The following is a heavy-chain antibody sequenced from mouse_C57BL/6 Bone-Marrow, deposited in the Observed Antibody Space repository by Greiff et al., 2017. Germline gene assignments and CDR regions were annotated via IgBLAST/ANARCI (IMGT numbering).Heavy chain of an antibody. J-gene: IGHJ4*01. CDR1: GFTFSDYG. Sequence: EVQVVESGGGLVQPGGSLKLSCAASGFTFSDYGMAWVRQAPRKGPEWVAFISNLAYSIYYADTVTGRFTISRENAKNTLYLEMSSLRSEDTAMYYCARRFTPYYAMDYWGQGTSVTVSS. CDR3: ARRFTPYYAMDY. V-gene: IGHV5-15*01. CDR2: ISNLAYSI.